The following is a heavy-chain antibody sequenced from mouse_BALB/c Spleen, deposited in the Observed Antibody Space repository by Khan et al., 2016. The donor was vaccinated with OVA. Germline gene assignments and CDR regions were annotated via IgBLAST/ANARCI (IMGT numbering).Heavy chain of an antibody. CDR3: ARDRIDY. Sequence: QMQLEESGAELAKPGASVKMSCKASGYTFSNYWIHWVKQRPGQGLEWIGYINPSSGHTYYNQTFNDKATLTTDKSSSTAYMQLSSLTSEDSAVYYCARDRIDYWGQGTTLTVSS. J-gene: IGHJ2*01. V-gene: IGHV1-7*01. CDR2: INPSSGHT. CDR1: GYTFSNYW.